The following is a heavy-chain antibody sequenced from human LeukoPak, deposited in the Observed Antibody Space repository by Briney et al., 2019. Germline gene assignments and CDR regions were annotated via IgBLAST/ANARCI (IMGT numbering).Heavy chain of an antibody. J-gene: IGHJ4*02. V-gene: IGHV5-51*01. CDR2: ISPADSDT. CDR1: GYNFATYW. Sequence: GESLKISCQVSGYNFATYWIGWVRQMPGKGLGWMGIISPADSDTRYSLSFQGQVTISADKSINTAYLQWSSLRASDTAIYYCARQAALAGPGIDYWGQGTLVTVSS. D-gene: IGHD6-19*01. CDR3: ARQAALAGPGIDY.